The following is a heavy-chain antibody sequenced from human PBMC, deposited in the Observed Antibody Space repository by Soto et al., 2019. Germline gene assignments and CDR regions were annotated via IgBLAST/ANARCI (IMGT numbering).Heavy chain of an antibody. CDR3: ATVTEYYDSSGYSHVEYFQY. CDR1: GCTFNNYA. Sequence: GGSLRLSCAASGCTFNNYAMSCVRQSPGKGLECVSAWSGRSTGTYYADSVKGGFTTSRDNSTNRMYLKMNSLRAEDTTVYYCATVTEYYDSSGYSHVEYFQYWGTGTPVTVSS. V-gene: IGHV3-23*01. J-gene: IGHJ1*01. CDR2: WSGRSTGT. D-gene: IGHD3-22*01.